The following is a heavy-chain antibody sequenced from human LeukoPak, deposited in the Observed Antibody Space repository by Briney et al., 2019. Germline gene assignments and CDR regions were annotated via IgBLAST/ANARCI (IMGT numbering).Heavy chain of an antibody. J-gene: IGHJ4*02. CDR2: LFYSGST. D-gene: IGHD4-17*01. Sequence: SETLSLTCTVSGGSINNFYWSWIRQPPGKGLEWIGYLFYSGSTDYNPSLKSRVTISIDTSKNQFSLKLTSVTTADTAVYYCTRGGTVTNFGYWGQGTLVTVSS. V-gene: IGHV4-59*01. CDR3: TRGGTVTNFGY. CDR1: GGSINNFY.